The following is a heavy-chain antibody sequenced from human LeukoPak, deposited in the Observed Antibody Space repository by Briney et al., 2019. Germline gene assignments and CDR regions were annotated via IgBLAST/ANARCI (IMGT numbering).Heavy chain of an antibody. V-gene: IGHV4-39*01. Sequence: SETLSLTCTVSGGSIGSTNYYWGWIRQPPGTGLEWIANIYYSGSTYYNPSLKSRVTISVDTSKNQFSLKLSSVTAADTAVYYCARHGHRMVWGSAPFDPWGQGTLVTVSS. CDR2: IYYSGST. CDR1: GGSIGSTNYY. J-gene: IGHJ5*02. CDR3: ARHGHRMVWGSAPFDP. D-gene: IGHD2-8*01.